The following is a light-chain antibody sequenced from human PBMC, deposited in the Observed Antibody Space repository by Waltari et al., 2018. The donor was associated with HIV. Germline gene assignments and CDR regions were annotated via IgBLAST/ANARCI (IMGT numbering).Light chain of an antibody. CDR1: PSVSSSY. CDR2: GAS. CDR3: QQYGSSPALT. V-gene: IGKV3-20*01. Sequence: EIVLTQSPGTMSLSPGERVTLPCRASPSVSSSYLAWYQQKPGQAPRLLIYGASSRATGIPDRFSGSGSGTDFTLTISRLEPEDFAVYYCQQYGSSPALTFGGGTKVEIK. J-gene: IGKJ4*01.